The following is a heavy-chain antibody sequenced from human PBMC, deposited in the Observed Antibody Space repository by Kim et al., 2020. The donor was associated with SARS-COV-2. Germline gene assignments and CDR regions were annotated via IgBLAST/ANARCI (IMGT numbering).Heavy chain of an antibody. Sequence: GGSLRLSCAASGFSFSAYHMSWARQAPGEGLEWVSAIDSASRTFYADSVRGRFSISRDNSKDTLFLQMNNLRDEDTAVYYCVREIVTGYGGDWGQGTLVT. CDR2: IDSASRT. CDR3: VREIVTGYGGD. CDR1: GFSFSAYH. D-gene: IGHD1-20*01. J-gene: IGHJ4*02. V-gene: IGHV3-23*01.